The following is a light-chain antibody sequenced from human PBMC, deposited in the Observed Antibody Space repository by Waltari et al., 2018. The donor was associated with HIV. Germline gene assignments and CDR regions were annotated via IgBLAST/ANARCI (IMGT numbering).Light chain of an antibody. CDR3: VAWDDSLNGPV. CDR1: SFNVGSNT. Sequence: QSVLPQPPSASGSPGQRVTMSCSGGSFNVGSNTVNWYQQLPGTAPKLLIYNNNQRPSGVPDRFSGSKSGTSASLAISGLQSEDEADYYCVAWDDSLNGPVFGGGTKLTVL. V-gene: IGLV1-44*01. J-gene: IGLJ2*01. CDR2: NNN.